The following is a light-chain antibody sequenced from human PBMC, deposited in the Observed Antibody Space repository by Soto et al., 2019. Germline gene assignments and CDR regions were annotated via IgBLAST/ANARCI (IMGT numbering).Light chain of an antibody. CDR1: KNIISD. J-gene: IGKJ4*01. Sequence: IQMTQSPSSLSASVGDRVTINCRAWKNIISDVNWEQQKPGKAPKLLIYAASSLQSGVPSRFSGSGSGTDFTLTISRRQPEDFATYYCQQSYSTPLTFGGATRV. CDR3: QQSYSTPLT. CDR2: AAS. V-gene: IGKV1-39*01.